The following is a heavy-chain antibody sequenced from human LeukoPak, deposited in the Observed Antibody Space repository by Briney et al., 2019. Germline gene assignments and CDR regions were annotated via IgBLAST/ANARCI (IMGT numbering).Heavy chain of an antibody. Sequence: PGGSLRLSCAASGFTFSNAWMSWVRQAPGKGLEWVSGINWNGGSTGYADSVKGRFTISRDNAKNSLYLQMNSLRAEDTALYHCARKARNYYGSGSYYMRYYYYMDVWGKGTTVTISS. D-gene: IGHD3-10*01. J-gene: IGHJ6*03. CDR3: ARKARNYYGSGSYYMRYYYYMDV. CDR1: GFTFSNAW. V-gene: IGHV3-20*01. CDR2: INWNGGST.